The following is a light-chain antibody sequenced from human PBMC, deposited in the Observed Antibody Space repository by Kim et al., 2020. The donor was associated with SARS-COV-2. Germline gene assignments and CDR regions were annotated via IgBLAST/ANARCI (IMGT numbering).Light chain of an antibody. Sequence: DIQMTQSPSTLSACVGDRVTITCRASQSISSWLAWYQQKPGKAPKLLIYKASSLESGVPSRFSGSGSGTEFTLTISSLQPDDFATYYCQQYNSVSRTFGQGTKVDIK. CDR3: QQYNSVSRT. CDR1: QSISSW. CDR2: KAS. V-gene: IGKV1-5*03. J-gene: IGKJ1*01.